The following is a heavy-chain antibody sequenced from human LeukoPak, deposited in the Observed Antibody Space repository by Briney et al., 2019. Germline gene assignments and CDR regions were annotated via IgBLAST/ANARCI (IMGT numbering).Heavy chain of an antibody. D-gene: IGHD3-3*01. V-gene: IGHV3-30*04. CDR3: ARDKRLRFLEWSFDY. Sequence: HPGGSLRLSCAASGFTFSSYAMHWVRQAPGKGLEWVAVISYDGSNKYYADSVKGRFTISRDNSKNTLYLQMNSLRAEDTAVYYCARDKRLRFLEWSFDYWGQGTLVTVSS. CDR2: ISYDGSNK. CDR1: GFTFSSYA. J-gene: IGHJ4*02.